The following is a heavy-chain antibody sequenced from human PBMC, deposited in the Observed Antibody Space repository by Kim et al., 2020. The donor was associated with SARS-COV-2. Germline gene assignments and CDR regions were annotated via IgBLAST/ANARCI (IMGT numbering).Heavy chain of an antibody. Sequence: GGSLRLSCAASGFTFNNYALHWVRQAPGKGPEWVSVISYDGTNKYYADSVKGRFTISRDNSKATLYLHMNSLRLDDTALYYCATDLAQCLAFRYFYGMDVWGHGTPVTVSS. V-gene: IGHV3-30*04. CDR1: GFTFNNYA. D-gene: IGHD6-19*01. J-gene: IGHJ6*02. CDR3: ATDLAQCLAFRYFYGMDV. CDR2: ISYDGTNK.